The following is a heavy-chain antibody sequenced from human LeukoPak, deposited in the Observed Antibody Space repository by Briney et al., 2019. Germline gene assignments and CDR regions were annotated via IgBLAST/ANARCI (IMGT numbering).Heavy chain of an antibody. CDR3: ASLSLYSSGWYGDAFDI. Sequence: SETLSLTCAVSGGSISSSNWWGWVRQPPGKGLEWIGEIYHSGSTNYNPSLKSRVTISVDTSKNQFSLKLSSVTAADTAVYYCASLSLYSSGWYGDAFDIWGQGTMVTVSS. CDR2: IYHSGST. V-gene: IGHV4-4*02. J-gene: IGHJ3*02. D-gene: IGHD6-19*01. CDR1: GGSISSSNW.